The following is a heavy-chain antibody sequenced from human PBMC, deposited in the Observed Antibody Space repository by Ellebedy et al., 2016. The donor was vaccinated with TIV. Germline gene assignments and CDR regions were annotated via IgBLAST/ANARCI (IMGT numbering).Heavy chain of an antibody. D-gene: IGHD1-26*01. CDR3: VKAFPFGDKYGWSRLDY. CDR1: GFNFSSFA. J-gene: IGHJ4*02. Sequence: GESLKISCAASGFNFSSFAMTWVRQAPGKGLEWVSGVSGSGDTTHYADSVRGRFTIPRDTSKTTLYLQMNSLRAEDTAVYYCVKAFPFGDKYGWSRLDYWGQGTLVTVSS. V-gene: IGHV3-23*01. CDR2: VSGSGDTT.